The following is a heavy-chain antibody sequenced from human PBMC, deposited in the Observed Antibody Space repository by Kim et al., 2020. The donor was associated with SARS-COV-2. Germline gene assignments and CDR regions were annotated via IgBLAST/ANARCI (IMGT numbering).Heavy chain of an antibody. CDR1: GFTFSSYA. J-gene: IGHJ4*02. Sequence: GGSLRLSCAASGFTFSSYAMHWVRQAPGKGLEWVAVISYDGSNKYYVDSVKGRFTISRDNSKNTLYLQMNSLRAEDTAVYYCALLWFRELLPTTENWGQGTLVTVSS. CDR2: ISYDGSNK. V-gene: IGHV3-30*04. CDR3: ALLWFRELLPTTEN. D-gene: IGHD3-10*01.